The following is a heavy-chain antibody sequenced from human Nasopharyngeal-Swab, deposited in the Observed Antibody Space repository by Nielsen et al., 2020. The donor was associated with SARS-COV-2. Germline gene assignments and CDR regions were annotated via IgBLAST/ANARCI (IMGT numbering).Heavy chain of an antibody. CDR2: INHSGST. Sequence: SETLSLTCAVYGGSFSGYYWSWIRQPPGKGLEWIGEINHSGSTNYNPSLKSRVTISVDTSKNQFSLKLSSVTAADTAVYYCARGWYSSGWNDYWGQGTLVTVSS. V-gene: IGHV4-34*01. J-gene: IGHJ4*02. D-gene: IGHD6-19*01. CDR3: ARGWYSSGWNDY. CDR1: GGSFSGYY.